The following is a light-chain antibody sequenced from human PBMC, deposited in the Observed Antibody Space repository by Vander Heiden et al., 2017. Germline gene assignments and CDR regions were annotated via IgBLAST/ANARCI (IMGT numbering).Light chain of an antibody. Sequence: QAVVTQEPSLTVSPGGTVTLTCGSSSGTVTRGHYPYWFQQKPGQAPKTLIYDTTNKPSWTPARFSGSVLGGTAALTLSGARPEDEAVYYCLVSFGVGRPVFGGGTKLTVL. CDR3: LVSFGVGRPV. CDR1: SGTVTRGHY. V-gene: IGLV7-46*01. J-gene: IGLJ2*01. CDR2: DTT.